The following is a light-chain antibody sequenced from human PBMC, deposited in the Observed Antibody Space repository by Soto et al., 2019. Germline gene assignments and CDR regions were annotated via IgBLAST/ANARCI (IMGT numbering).Light chain of an antibody. CDR2: DAS. CDR1: QGISSA. CDR3: QQFNSYPFT. Sequence: AIPLTQSPSSLSASVGDRVTITCRASQGISSALAWYQQKPGKAPNPLIYDASNLESGVPSRFSGSGSGTDFTLTISSLQPEDFAAYYCQQFNSYPFTFGGGTKVEIK. J-gene: IGKJ4*01. V-gene: IGKV1-13*02.